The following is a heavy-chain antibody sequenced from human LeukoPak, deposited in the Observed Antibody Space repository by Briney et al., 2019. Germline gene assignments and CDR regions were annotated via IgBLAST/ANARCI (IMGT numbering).Heavy chain of an antibody. CDR1: GCTFTGYY. CDR3: ARGLIWFGELSFDY. Sequence: GASVKVSCKASGCTFTGYYMHWVRQAPGQGLEWMGWINPNSGGTNFAQKFQGRVTMTRDTSISTAYMELSRLRSDDTAVYYCARGLIWFGELSFDYWGQGTLVTVSS. D-gene: IGHD3-10*01. CDR2: INPNSGGT. V-gene: IGHV1-2*02. J-gene: IGHJ4*02.